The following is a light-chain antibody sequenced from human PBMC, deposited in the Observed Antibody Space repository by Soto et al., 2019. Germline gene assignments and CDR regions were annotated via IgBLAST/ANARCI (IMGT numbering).Light chain of an antibody. CDR3: QQYDSFPIT. Sequence: DIQMTQSPSSLSASLGDRVTIECRASQDIANYVAWFQQKPGKAPKTLIYGAANRQTGVPSKFSGSGSGTHFTLTISSLQPEDFATHYCQQYDSFPITFGPGTRLE. CDR1: QDIANY. CDR2: GAA. J-gene: IGKJ5*01. V-gene: IGKV1-16*02.